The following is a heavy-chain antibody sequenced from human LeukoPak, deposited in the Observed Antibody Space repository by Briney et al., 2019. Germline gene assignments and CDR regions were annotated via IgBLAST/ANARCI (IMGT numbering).Heavy chain of an antibody. Sequence: SETLSLTCTVSGGSISSYYWSWIRQPPGKGLEWIGYIYYSGSTNYNPSLKSRVTISVDTSKNQFSLKLSSVTAADTAVYYCARIYSSSWYYFDYWGLGTLVTVSS. D-gene: IGHD6-13*01. CDR2: IYYSGST. CDR1: GGSISSYY. V-gene: IGHV4-59*01. CDR3: ARIYSSSWYYFDY. J-gene: IGHJ4*02.